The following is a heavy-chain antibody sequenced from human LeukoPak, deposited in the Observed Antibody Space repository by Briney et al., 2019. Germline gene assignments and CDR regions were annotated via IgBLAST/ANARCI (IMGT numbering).Heavy chain of an antibody. CDR2: INHSGIT. CDR1: GGSISSINW. Sequence: PSETLSLTCAVSGGSISSINWWSWVRQPPGKGLEWIGEINHSGITNYNPSLKSRVTISVDTSKNQFSLKLSSVTAADTGVYYCARRPRPVQYNWFDPWGQGTLVTVSS. CDR3: ARRPRPVQYNWFDP. J-gene: IGHJ5*02. V-gene: IGHV4-4*02.